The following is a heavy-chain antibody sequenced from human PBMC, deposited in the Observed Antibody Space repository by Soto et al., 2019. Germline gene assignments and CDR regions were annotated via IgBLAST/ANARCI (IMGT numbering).Heavy chain of an antibody. J-gene: IGHJ2*01. CDR3: ARDRHRRAHWYFDL. CDR2: ISYDGSNK. CDR1: GFTFSSYA. Sequence: GGSLRLSCAASGFTFSSYAMHWVRQAPGKGLEWVAVISYDGSNKYYADSVKGRFTISRDNSKNTLYLQMNSLRAEDTAVYYCARDRHRRAHWYFDLWGRGTLVTVSS. V-gene: IGHV3-30-3*01. D-gene: IGHD1-26*01.